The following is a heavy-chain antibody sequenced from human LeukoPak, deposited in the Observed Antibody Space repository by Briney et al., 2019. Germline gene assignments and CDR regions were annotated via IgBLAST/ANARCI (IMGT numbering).Heavy chain of an antibody. CDR3: TTDGLTFDY. J-gene: IGHJ4*02. V-gene: IGHV3-15*01. Sequence: PGGSFRLSCAASGFTFSNAWMSWVRQAPGKGLEWVGRIKSKTDGGITDYAAPVKGRFTISRDDSKNTLYLQMNSLKTEDTAVYYCTTDGLTFDYWGQGTLVTVSS. D-gene: IGHD3/OR15-3a*01. CDR1: GFTFSNAW. CDR2: IKSKTDGGIT.